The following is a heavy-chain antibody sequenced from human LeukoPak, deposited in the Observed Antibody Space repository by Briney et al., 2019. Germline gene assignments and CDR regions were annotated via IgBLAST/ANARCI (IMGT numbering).Heavy chain of an antibody. CDR1: GFTFSSYA. D-gene: IGHD6-19*01. CDR2: ISGSGGST. CDR3: AKHPTRAVAGHDAFDI. J-gene: IGHJ3*02. V-gene: IGHV3-23*01. Sequence: GGSLRLSCTASGFTFSSYAMSWVRQAPGKGLEWVSAISGSGGSTYYADSVKGRFTISRDNSKNTLYLQMNSLRAEDTAEYYCAKHPTRAVAGHDAFDIWGQGTMVTVSS.